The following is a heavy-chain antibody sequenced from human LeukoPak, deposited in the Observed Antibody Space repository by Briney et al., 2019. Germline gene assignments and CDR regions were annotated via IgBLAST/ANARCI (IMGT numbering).Heavy chain of an antibody. J-gene: IGHJ4*02. CDR3: AKPRVDSGTGSSYGHGLDF. V-gene: IGHV3-23*01. CDR1: GFPFSAYT. Sequence: GGSLRLSCAASGFPFSAYTMTWVRQAPGKGPEWVSSISPQGTTYYADSVKGRFTVSRDNSRNTLFLQMGSLRADDMAVYYCAKPRVDSGTGSSYGHGLDFWGQGTLVTVSS. CDR2: ISPQGTT. D-gene: IGHD5-18*01.